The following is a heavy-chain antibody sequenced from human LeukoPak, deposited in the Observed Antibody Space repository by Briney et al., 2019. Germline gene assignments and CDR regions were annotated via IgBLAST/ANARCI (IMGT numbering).Heavy chain of an antibody. D-gene: IGHD6-13*01. V-gene: IGHV3-48*03. CDR2: ISSSGSTI. CDR1: GFTFSSYE. J-gene: IGHJ4*02. Sequence: PGGSLRLSCAASGFTFSSYEMNWVRQAPGKGLEWVSYISSSGSTIYYADSVKGRFTISRDNAKNSLYLQMNSLRAEDTAVYYCARVGVIAAASGYWGQGTLVTVSS. CDR3: ARVGVIAAASGY.